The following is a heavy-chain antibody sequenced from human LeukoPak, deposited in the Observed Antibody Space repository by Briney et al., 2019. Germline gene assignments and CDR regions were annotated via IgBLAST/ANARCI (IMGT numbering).Heavy chain of an antibody. CDR1: GYSISSGYY. CDR2: IYHSGST. CDR3: ASYCSSTSCFASDAFDI. J-gene: IGHJ3*02. Sequence: SETLSLTCTVSGYSISSGYYWGWIRQPPGKGLEWIGSIYHSGSTYYNPSLKSRVTISVDTSKNQFSPKLSSVTAADTAVYYCASYCSSTSCFASDAFDIWGQGTMVTVSS. V-gene: IGHV4-38-2*02. D-gene: IGHD2-2*01.